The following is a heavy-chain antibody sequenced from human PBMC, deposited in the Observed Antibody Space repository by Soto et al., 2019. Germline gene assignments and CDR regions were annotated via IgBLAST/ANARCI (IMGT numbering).Heavy chain of an antibody. D-gene: IGHD2-15*01. CDR2: IYYSGTT. J-gene: IGHJ4*02. Sequence: PSETLSLTCTVSGGSISSGGYYWSWIRQHPGKGLEWIGYIYYSGTTYYNPSLKSRVSISVDTSKNQFSLKLSSVTAADTAVYYCARDQDYSTDYWGQGTLVTVSS. CDR3: ARDQDYSTDY. V-gene: IGHV4-31*03. CDR1: GGSISSGGYY.